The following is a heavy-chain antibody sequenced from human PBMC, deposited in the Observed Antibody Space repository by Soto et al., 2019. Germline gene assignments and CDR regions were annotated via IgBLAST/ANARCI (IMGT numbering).Heavy chain of an antibody. CDR3: ARDPTVRITGTPSPHP. D-gene: IGHD1-7*01. Sequence: SVKVSCKASGGTFSSYAISWVRQAPGQGLEWMGGIIPIFGTANYAQKFQGRVTITADESTSTAYMELSSLRSEDTAVYYCARDPTVRITGTPSPHPWGQGTLVTAPQ. CDR1: GGTFSSYA. CDR2: IIPIFGTA. V-gene: IGHV1-69*13. J-gene: IGHJ5*02.